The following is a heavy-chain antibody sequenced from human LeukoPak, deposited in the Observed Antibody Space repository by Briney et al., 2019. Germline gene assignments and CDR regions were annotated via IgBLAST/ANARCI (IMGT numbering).Heavy chain of an antibody. J-gene: IGHJ4*02. Sequence: GGSLRLSCAASGFSFISYGMHWVRQAPGKGLEWVGVISDDGRRKDYADSVKGRFTISRDNSKDTLYLQMNSLRAEDTAVYYCAKRPSDYGDYVSYFDYWSQGTLVTVSS. CDR2: ISDDGRRK. V-gene: IGHV3-30*18. D-gene: IGHD4-17*01. CDR1: GFSFISYG. CDR3: AKRPSDYGDYVSYFDY.